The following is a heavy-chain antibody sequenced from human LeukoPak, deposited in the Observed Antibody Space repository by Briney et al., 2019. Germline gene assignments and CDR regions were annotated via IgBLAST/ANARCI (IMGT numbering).Heavy chain of an antibody. CDR1: GYTFTSYG. CDR2: ISTYNGNT. Sequence: ASVKVSCKASGYTFTSYGISWVRQAPGQGLEWMGWISTYNGNTNYAQKLQGRVTMTTDTSTSTAYMELRSLGSDDTAVYYCARSGRTLGYCSGGSCYRGYFDYWGQGTLVTVSS. CDR3: ARSGRTLGYCSGGSCYRGYFDY. V-gene: IGHV1-18*01. D-gene: IGHD2-15*01. J-gene: IGHJ4*02.